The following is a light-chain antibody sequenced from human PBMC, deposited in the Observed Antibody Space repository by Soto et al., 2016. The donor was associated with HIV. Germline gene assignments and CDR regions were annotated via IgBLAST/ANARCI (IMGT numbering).Light chain of an antibody. Sequence: DVVMTQSPLSLPVTLGQPASIPCRSSRSLVHSSGNTYLNWFHQRPGQSPRRLIYKVSNRDSGVPDRFSGSGSDTDFTLNITRVEAEDVGIYYCLQGAHWPLTFGGGTRVEI. CDR2: KVS. CDR1: RSLVHSSGNTY. J-gene: IGKJ4*01. V-gene: IGKV2-30*02. CDR3: LQGAHWPLT.